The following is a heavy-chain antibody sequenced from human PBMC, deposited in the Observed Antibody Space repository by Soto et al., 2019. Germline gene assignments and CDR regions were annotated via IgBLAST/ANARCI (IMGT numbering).Heavy chain of an antibody. CDR3: AKEALTVAGNNFDS. J-gene: IGHJ4*02. D-gene: IGHD6-19*01. V-gene: IGHV3-23*01. CDR1: GFTFTTYA. CDR2: ISGSGAGT. Sequence: EIELLESGGGLVQPGGSLRLSCAASGFTFTTYAMGWVRQAPGKGLECVSSISGSGAGTFYADSVKGRFTISRDSAKKMVYLQMNGLRADDTAVYYCAKEALTVAGNNFDSWGQGTLVTVSS.